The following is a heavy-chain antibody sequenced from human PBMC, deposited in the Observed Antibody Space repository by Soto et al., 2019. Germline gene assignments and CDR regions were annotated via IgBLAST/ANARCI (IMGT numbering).Heavy chain of an antibody. CDR2: IYYSGST. Sequence: SETLSLTXTVSGGSISSYYWSWIRQPPGKGPEWIGYIYYSGSTNYNPSLKSRVTISVDTSKNQFSLKLSSVTAADTAVYYCARDRHWFGPWGQGTLVTVSS. V-gene: IGHV4-59*01. J-gene: IGHJ5*02. CDR1: GGSISSYY. CDR3: ARDRHWFGP.